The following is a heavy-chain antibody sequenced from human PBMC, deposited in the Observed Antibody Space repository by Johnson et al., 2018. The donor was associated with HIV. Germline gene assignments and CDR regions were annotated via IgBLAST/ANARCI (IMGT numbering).Heavy chain of an antibody. CDR1: GFTFSDYY. CDR3: ARAYYDIFTGRDDAFDI. J-gene: IGHJ3*02. D-gene: IGHD3-9*01. CDR2: ISSSGSTI. V-gene: IGHV3-11*04. Sequence: QVQLVESGGGLVQPGGSLRLSCAASGFTFSDYYMSWIRQAPGKGLEWVSYISSSGSTIYYGDSVKGRFTISRDNAKNSLYLQMNSLRAEDTAVYYCARAYYDIFTGRDDAFDIWGQGTMVTVSS.